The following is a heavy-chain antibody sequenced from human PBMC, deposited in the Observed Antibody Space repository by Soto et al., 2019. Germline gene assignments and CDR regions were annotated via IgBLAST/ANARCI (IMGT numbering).Heavy chain of an antibody. J-gene: IGHJ1*01. CDR1: GGTFSSST. CDR3: ARGGGSDSTTYYYAY. V-gene: IGHV1-69*01. Sequence: QVQLVQSGAEVRRPGSSVRVSCKASGGTFSSSTISWVRQAPGQGLEWVGGITPIFGKANYAQKFQGRVTLTADESTGTADMELSSMRSEATALYFCARGGGSDSTTYYYAYWGQGTSVTVSS. CDR2: ITPIFGKA. D-gene: IGHD3-22*01.